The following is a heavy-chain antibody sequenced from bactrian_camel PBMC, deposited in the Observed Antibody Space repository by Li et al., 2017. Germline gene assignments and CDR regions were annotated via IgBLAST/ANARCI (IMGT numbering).Heavy chain of an antibody. CDR2: ISWNGGNT. V-gene: IGHV3S60*01. Sequence: HVQLVESGGGLVQAGGSLRLSCTASGLPFDDYRMGWFRQAPGKEREGVSCISWNGGNTSYSDSVKGRFTISRDNAKSTLFLQMNNLKTEDTAVYYCAADSTYYGAYGSTQVAFAYWGQGTQVTVS. D-gene: IGHD3*01. CDR1: GLPFDDYR. J-gene: IGHJ6*01. CDR3: AADSTYYGAYGSTQVAFAY.